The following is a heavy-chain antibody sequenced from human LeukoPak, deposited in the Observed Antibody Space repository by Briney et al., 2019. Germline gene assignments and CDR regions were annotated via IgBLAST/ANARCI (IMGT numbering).Heavy chain of an antibody. CDR2: INPADSET. V-gene: IGHV5-51*01. D-gene: IGHD5-12*01. J-gene: IGHJ3*02. Sequence: GESLKISCKTLAYSFTSYWIGWVRQQPGKGPEWIGIINPADSETRYNPAFQEHVAISADTSISTAYLQWASLQDSDTAVYYCASVGYDLSGYAPFDIWGQGTMVTVSS. CDR3: ASVGYDLSGYAPFDI. CDR1: AYSFTSYW.